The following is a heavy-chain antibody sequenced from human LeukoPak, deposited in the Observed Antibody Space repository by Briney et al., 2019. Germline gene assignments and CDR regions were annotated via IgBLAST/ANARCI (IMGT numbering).Heavy chain of an antibody. V-gene: IGHV1-46*01. CDR1: GYTFTSYY. CDR3: ARGPLVGSVITPIDY. Sequence: GASVKVSFKASGYTFTSYYMHWVRQAPGQGLEWMGIINPSGGSTSYAQKFQGRVTMTRDTSTSTVYMELSSLRSEDTAVYYCARGPLVGSVITPIDYWGQGTLVTVSS. CDR2: INPSGGST. D-gene: IGHD3-22*01. J-gene: IGHJ4*02.